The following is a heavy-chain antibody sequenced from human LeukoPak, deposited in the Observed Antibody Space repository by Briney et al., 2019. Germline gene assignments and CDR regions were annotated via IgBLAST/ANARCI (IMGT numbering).Heavy chain of an antibody. CDR1: GYTFTSYY. Sequence: ASVTVSCKASGYTFTSYYMHWVRQAPGQGLEWMGIINPSGGSTSYAQKFQGRVTMTRDTSTSTVYMELSSLRSEDTAVYYCARVITFGGVIDAFDYWGQGTLVTVSS. D-gene: IGHD3-16*02. V-gene: IGHV1-46*01. J-gene: IGHJ4*02. CDR2: INPSGGST. CDR3: ARVITFGGVIDAFDY.